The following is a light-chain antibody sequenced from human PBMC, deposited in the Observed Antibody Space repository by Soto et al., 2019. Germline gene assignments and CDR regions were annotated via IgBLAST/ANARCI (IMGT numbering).Light chain of an antibody. CDR2: GAS. V-gene: IGKV3D-20*02. Sequence: IVLTQSPGTLSLSPGETATLSGRTSQTIGATYLAWYQQKPGQAPRLLIYGASSRATGIPDRFSGSGSGTDFTLTISSLEPEDFAVYYCQQRSNWLITFGQGTRLEI. CDR3: QQRSNWLIT. CDR1: QTIGATY. J-gene: IGKJ5*01.